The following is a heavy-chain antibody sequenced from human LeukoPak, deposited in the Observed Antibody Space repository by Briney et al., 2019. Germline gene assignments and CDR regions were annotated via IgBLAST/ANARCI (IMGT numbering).Heavy chain of an antibody. CDR2: IWYDGSNK. CDR1: GFTFSSYG. CDR3: AKWSGYYDSSGYYYSGGFDY. Sequence: PGRSLRLSCAASGFTFSSYGMHWVRQAPGKRLEWVAVIWYDGSNKYYADSVKGRFTISRDNSKNTLYLQMNSLRAEDTAVYYCAKWSGYYDSSGYYYSGGFDYWGQGTLVTVSS. V-gene: IGHV3-33*06. D-gene: IGHD3-22*01. J-gene: IGHJ4*02.